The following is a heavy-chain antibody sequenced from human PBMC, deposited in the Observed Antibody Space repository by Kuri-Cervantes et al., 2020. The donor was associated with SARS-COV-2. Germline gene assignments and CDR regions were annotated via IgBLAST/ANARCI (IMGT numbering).Heavy chain of an antibody. V-gene: IGHV3-48*03. J-gene: IGHJ4*02. CDR1: GFTFSSYE. D-gene: IGHD2-15*01. CDR2: ISSSGSTI. Sequence: GESLKISCAASGFTFSSYEMNWVRQAPGKGLEWVSYISSSGSTIYYADSVKGRFTISRDNAKNSLYLQMNSLRAEDTAVYYCARARYCSGGSCFFAYWGQGTLVTVSS. CDR3: ARARYCSGGSCFFAY.